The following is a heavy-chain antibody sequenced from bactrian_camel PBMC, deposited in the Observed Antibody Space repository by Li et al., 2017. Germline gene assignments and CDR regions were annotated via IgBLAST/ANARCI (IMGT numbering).Heavy chain of an antibody. CDR3: AAGLDRCYNDYTMAY. Sequence: ASGFTFDDSDMGWYRQAPGNEREGVAGIHSSTGDTRYLNSVKGRFTISLNSAKNTMYLQTNKLQPEDTAMYYCAAGLDRCYNDYTMAYWGQGTQVTVS. D-gene: IGHD4*01. CDR1: GFTFDDSD. J-gene: IGHJ4*01. V-gene: IGHV3S63*01. CDR2: IHSSTGDT.